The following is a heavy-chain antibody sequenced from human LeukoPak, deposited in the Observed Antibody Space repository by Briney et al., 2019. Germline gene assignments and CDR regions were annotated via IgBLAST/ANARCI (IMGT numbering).Heavy chain of an antibody. CDR2: IIPTFGTA. D-gene: IGHD3-22*01. J-gene: IGHJ4*02. Sequence: SVKVSCKASGGTFSSYAISWVRQAPGQGLEWMGGIIPTFGTANYAQKFQGRVTITADESTSTAYMELSSLRSEATAVYYCARISDGEINYYDSSGYWDYWGQGTLVTVSS. CDR1: GGTFSSYA. CDR3: ARISDGEINYYDSSGYWDY. V-gene: IGHV1-69*13.